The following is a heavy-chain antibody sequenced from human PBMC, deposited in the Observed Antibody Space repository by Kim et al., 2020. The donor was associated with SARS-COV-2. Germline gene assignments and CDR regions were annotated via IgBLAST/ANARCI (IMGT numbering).Heavy chain of an antibody. D-gene: IGHD3-10*01. CDR3: AKQGPGSWFGEN. CDR1: GFIFSNYG. Sequence: GGSLRLSCAASGFIFSNYGMHWVRQAPGKGLEWVAVIWDDGSKTYYADSVKGRFIISRDSSKSTLFLHMDSLRVEDTAIYYCAKQGPGSWFGENWGQGTLVTVSS. V-gene: IGHV3-30*02. CDR2: IWDDGSKT. J-gene: IGHJ4*02.